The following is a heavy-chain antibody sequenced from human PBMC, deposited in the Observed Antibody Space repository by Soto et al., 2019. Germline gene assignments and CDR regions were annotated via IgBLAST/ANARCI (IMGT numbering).Heavy chain of an antibody. CDR3: VKVPYSSYQYYFLDY. CDR1: GFIFNDFA. CDR2: ITWDSGTI. D-gene: IGHD4-4*01. V-gene: IGHV3-9*01. J-gene: IGHJ4*02. Sequence: EVQLVESGGDLVQPGRSLRLSCTASGFIFNDFAMHWVRQAPGKGLEWVSGITWDSGTINYADSVKGRFTVSRDNAKNSLYLQMNSLRPEDTALYFCVKVPYSSYQYYFLDYWGQGTPVTVSS.